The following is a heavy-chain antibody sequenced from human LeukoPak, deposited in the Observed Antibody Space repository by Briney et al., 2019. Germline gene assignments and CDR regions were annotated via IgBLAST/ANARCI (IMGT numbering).Heavy chain of an antibody. J-gene: IGHJ6*03. V-gene: IGHV1-18*01. CDR3: ARDGFRFGELSGYYMDV. Sequence: ASVKVSCKASGYTFTSYGISWVRQAPGQGLEWMGWISAYNGNTNYAQKLQGRVTMTTDTSTSTAYMELRSLRSDETAVYYCARDGFRFGELSGYYMDVWGKGTTVTISS. CDR2: ISAYNGNT. D-gene: IGHD3-10*01. CDR1: GYTFTSYG.